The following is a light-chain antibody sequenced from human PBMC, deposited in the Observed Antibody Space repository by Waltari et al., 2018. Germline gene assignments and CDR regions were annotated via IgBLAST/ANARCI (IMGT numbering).Light chain of an antibody. CDR2: AAS. V-gene: IGKV1-NL1*01. CDR1: QGISNS. J-gene: IGKJ2*01. CDR3: QQYYSTPPVYT. Sequence: DIQMTQSPSSLSASVGDRVTITCRASQGISNSLAWYQQKPGKAPKLLLYAASRLESGVPSRCSGSGSGTDYTLTISSLQPEDFATYYCQQYYSTPPVYTFGQGTKLEIK.